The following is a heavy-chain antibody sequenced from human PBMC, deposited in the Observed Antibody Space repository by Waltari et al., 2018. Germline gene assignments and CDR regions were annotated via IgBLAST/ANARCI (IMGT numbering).Heavy chain of an antibody. CDR1: GSTVNSTP. J-gene: IGHJ3*02. Sequence: EEQLVESGGGLVQPGDSLRVSCAASGSTVNSTPMTWVRQAPGKGLEWVSVIYSGGSTEYADSVKGRFIISRDSSENTLYLQMNSLRAEDTAVYYCARESRDGYNGDAFDIWGQGTMVTVSS. V-gene: IGHV3-66*02. D-gene: IGHD2-21*01. CDR2: IYSGGST. CDR3: ARESRDGYNGDAFDI.